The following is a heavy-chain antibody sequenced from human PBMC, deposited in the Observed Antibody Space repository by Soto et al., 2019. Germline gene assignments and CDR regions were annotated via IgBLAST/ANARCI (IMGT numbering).Heavy chain of an antibody. CDR1: GFTFSNYW. J-gene: IGHJ4*02. D-gene: IGHD5-18*01. Sequence: LRLSCAASGFTFSNYWMSWIRQPPGKALEWLALIYWDDDEGYSPSLKSRLTITKDTSKNQVVLTMTNMDPLDTATYYCAHRPRGYSYHFDYWGQGTLVTVSS. V-gene: IGHV2-5*08. CDR3: AHRPRGYSYHFDY. CDR2: IYWDDDE.